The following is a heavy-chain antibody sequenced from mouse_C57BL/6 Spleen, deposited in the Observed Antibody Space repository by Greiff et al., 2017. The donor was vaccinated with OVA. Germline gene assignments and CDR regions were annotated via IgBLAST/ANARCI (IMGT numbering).Heavy chain of an antibody. CDR1: GYSFTDYN. V-gene: IGHV1-39*01. J-gene: IGHJ4*01. CDR2: INPNYGTT. Sequence: VQLQQSGPELVKPGASVKISCKASGYSFTDYNMNWVKQSNGQSLEWIGVINPNYGTTSYNQKFKGKATLTVDQSSSTAYMQLISLTSEDSAVYYFARMEYYGPHYYAMGYWGQGTSVTVSS. CDR3: ARMEYYGPHYYAMGY. D-gene: IGHD1-2*01.